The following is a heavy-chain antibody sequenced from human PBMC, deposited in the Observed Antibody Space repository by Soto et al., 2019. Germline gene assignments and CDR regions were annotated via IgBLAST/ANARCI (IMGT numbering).Heavy chain of an antibody. CDR1: GLTFRIYD. CDR3: AKVTWASFDNSVHLNY. CDR2: ITAGGDST. J-gene: IGHJ4*02. D-gene: IGHD3-22*01. Sequence: EAQLLESGGGLVQPGGSLRLSCAASGLTFRIYDVNWVRQAPGKGLEWVSGITAGGDSTFYADSVKGRFIISRDNSKSTLYLQMNSLRAEDTAIYYCAKVTWASFDNSVHLNYWGQGTLVTVSS. V-gene: IGHV3-23*01.